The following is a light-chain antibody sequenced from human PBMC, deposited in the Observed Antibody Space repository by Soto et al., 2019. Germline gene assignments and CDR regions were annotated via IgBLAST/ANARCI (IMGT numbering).Light chain of an antibody. V-gene: IGLV1-51*01. CDR2: DNN. J-gene: IGLJ2*01. Sequence: QSVFTQPPSVSAAPGQTVTISCSGSSSNIGNNYVSWYQHLPGTAPKLLIYDNNKRPSGIPDRFSGAKSGTSATLGITGLQTGDEADYYCGTWDSSLSAGVFGGGTKLTVL. CDR1: SSNIGNNY. CDR3: GTWDSSLSAGV.